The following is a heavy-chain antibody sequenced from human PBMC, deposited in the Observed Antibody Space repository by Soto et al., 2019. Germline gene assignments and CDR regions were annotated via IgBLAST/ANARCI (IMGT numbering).Heavy chain of an antibody. J-gene: IGHJ3*02. CDR3: AKGNSWSPALVLDI. CDR1: GFTFRSYA. V-gene: IGHV3-23*01. CDR2: ISGSAGST. Sequence: GGSLRLSCAASGFTFRSYAMDWVRQAPGKGLEWVSAISGSAGSTYYADSVKGRFTISRDSSKNTLYLQMNSLRAEDTAVYYCAKGNSWSPALVLDIWGQGTMVTVSS. D-gene: IGHD1-7*01.